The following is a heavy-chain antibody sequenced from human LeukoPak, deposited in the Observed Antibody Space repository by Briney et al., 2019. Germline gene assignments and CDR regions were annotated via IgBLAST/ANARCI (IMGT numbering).Heavy chain of an antibody. D-gene: IGHD6-13*01. Sequence: PSETLSLTCAVYGGSFSGYYWSWIRQPPGKGLEWIGSIYHSGSTYYNPSLKSRVTISVDTSKNQFSLKLSSVTAADTAVYYCARLSRYSSSWPFWGQGTLVTVSP. CDR3: ARLSRYSSSWPF. CDR2: IYHSGST. CDR1: GGSFSGYY. J-gene: IGHJ4*02. V-gene: IGHV4-34*01.